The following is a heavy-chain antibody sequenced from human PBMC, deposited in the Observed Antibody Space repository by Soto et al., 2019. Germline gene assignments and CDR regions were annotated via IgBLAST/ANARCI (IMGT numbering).Heavy chain of an antibody. CDR2: ISYDGSNK. J-gene: IGHJ4*02. CDR3: AKGFDWLSTVDY. V-gene: IGHV3-30*18. Sequence: PGGSLRLSCAASGFTFSSYGMHWVRQAPGKGLEWVAVISYDGSNKYYADSVKGRFTISRDNSKNTLYLQMNSLRAEDTAVYYCAKGFDWLSTVDYWGQGTLVTVFS. CDR1: GFTFSSYG. D-gene: IGHD3-9*01.